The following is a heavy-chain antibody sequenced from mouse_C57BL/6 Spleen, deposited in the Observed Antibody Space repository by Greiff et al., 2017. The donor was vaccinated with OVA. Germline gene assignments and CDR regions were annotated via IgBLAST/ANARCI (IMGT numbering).Heavy chain of an antibody. Sequence: EVKVVESGGGLVQPGGSMKLSCVASGFTFSNYWMNWVRQSPEKGLEWVAQIRLKSDNYATHYAESVKGRFTISRDDSKSSVYLQMNNLRAEDTGIYYCTGRDGYYLFAYWGQGTLVTVSA. D-gene: IGHD2-3*01. CDR3: TGRDGYYLFAY. CDR2: IRLKSDNYAT. CDR1: GFTFSNYW. V-gene: IGHV6-3*01. J-gene: IGHJ3*01.